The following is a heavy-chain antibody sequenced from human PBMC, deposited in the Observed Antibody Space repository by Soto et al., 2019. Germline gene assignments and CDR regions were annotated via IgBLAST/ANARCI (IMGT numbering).Heavy chain of an antibody. Sequence: GGSLRLSCAASGFTFRRNNMNWVRQAPGKGLEWVASISSSGDYLYYADSVKGRFIISRDNFQNSLFLQMNNLRADDTAVYFCAKGPLDDCLGGSCHFDHWGQGVLVTSPQ. J-gene: IGHJ4*02. CDR2: ISSSGDYL. CDR3: AKGPLDDCLGGSCHFDH. CDR1: GFTFRRNN. D-gene: IGHD2-15*01. V-gene: IGHV3-21*01.